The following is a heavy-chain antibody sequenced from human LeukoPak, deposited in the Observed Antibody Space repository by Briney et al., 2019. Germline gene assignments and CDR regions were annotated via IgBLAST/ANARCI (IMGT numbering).Heavy chain of an antibody. V-gene: IGHV1-18*01. J-gene: IGHJ4*02. CDR2: ISAYSGNT. Sequence: ASVKVSCKASGYTFTNYGISWVRQAPGQGLEWMGWISAYSGNTNYAQNLQGRVTMTTDTSTSTAYMELRSLRSDDTAVYYCASGVYYDSSGYSFEYWGQGTLVTVSS. CDR1: GYTFTNYG. CDR3: ASGVYYDSSGYSFEY. D-gene: IGHD3-22*01.